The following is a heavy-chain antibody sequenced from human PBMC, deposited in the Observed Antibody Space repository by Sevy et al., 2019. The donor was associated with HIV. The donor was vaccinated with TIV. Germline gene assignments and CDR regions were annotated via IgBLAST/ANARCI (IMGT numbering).Heavy chain of an antibody. CDR2: IGSSSSTI. D-gene: IGHD4-17*01. V-gene: IGHV3-48*02. CDR3: ARDQATVTTRGVLDY. CDR1: GFTFSSYS. Sequence: GGSLRLSCAASGFTFSSYSMNWVRQAPGKGLEWVSYIGSSSSTIYYGDSVKGRFTISRDNAKNSLYLQMNSLGDEDTAVYYCARDQATVTTRGVLDYWGQGTLVTVSS. J-gene: IGHJ4*02.